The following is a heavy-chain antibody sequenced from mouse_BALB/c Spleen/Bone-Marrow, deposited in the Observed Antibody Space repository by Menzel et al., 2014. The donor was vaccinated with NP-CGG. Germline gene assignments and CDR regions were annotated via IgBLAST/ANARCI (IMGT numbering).Heavy chain of an antibody. V-gene: IGHV1-67*01. J-gene: IGHJ2*01. CDR3: ARNFYGSAYFDF. CDR2: ISTYSGNT. Sequence: VQLQQSGPELVRPGVSVKISCKGSGYKFTDYAMHWVKQSHAKSLEWIGLISTYSGNTHYNQKFKGKATTTVDKSSSTAYMELARLTSEDSAIYYCARNFYGSAYFDFWGQGSTLTVSS. CDR1: GYKFTDYA. D-gene: IGHD1-1*01.